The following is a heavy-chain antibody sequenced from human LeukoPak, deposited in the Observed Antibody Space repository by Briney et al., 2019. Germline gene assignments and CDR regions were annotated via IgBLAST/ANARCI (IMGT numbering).Heavy chain of an antibody. D-gene: IGHD4-17*01. CDR2: IYYSGST. J-gene: IGHJ4*02. V-gene: IGHV4-59*12. CDR3: ARDSDGDFDY. CDR1: GGSISSYY. Sequence: SETLSLTCTVSGGSISSYYWSWIRQPPGKGLEWIGYIYYSGSTNYNPSLKSRVTISVDTSKNQFSLKLSSVTAADMAVYYCARDSDGDFDYWGQGTLVTVSS.